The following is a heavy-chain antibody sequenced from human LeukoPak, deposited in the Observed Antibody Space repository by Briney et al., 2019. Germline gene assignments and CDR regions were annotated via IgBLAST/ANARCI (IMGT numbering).Heavy chain of an antibody. J-gene: IGHJ5*02. CDR1: GCSISSGYY. CDR3: ARQGLGLDP. Sequence: SETLSLTCAVSGCSISSGYYWGWIRQPPGKGLEWIGSMYHSGSTYYNPSLKSRVTISVDTSKNQFSLKLSSVTAADTAVYYCARQGLGLDPWGQGTLVTVSS. CDR2: MYHSGST. D-gene: IGHD2-15*01. V-gene: IGHV4-38-2*01.